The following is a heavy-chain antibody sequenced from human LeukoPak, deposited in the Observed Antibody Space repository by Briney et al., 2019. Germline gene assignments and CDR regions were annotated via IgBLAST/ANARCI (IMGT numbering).Heavy chain of an antibody. Sequence: EASVKVSCKASGYTFTGYYMHWVRQAPGQGLEWMGWINPNSGGTNYAQKFQGRVTMTRDTSISTAYMELSRLRSDDTAVYYCARAPGGYCSSTSCYVWFDPWGQGTLVTVSS. CDR2: INPNSGGT. CDR3: ARAPGGYCSSTSCYVWFDP. D-gene: IGHD2-2*01. J-gene: IGHJ5*02. CDR1: GYTFTGYY. V-gene: IGHV1-2*02.